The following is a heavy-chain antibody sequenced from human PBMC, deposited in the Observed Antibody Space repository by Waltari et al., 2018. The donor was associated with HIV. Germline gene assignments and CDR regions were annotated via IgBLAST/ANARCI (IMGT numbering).Heavy chain of an antibody. Sequence: QVQLVQSGAEVKKPGASVKVSCKASGYTFSNYAVHWVRQAPGQRLEWLGWINAANGNTRFSHKCQGRVTITGDTSATTMYMELNSLKSEDTAVYYCARDVDRGRGNWFDPWGQGTLVTVSS. V-gene: IGHV1-3*01. J-gene: IGHJ5*02. CDR2: INAANGNT. CDR1: GYTFSNYA. CDR3: ARDVDRGRGNWFDP. D-gene: IGHD3-10*01.